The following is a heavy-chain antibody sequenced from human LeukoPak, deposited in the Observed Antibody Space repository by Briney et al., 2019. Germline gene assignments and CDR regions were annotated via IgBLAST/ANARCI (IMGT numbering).Heavy chain of an antibody. CDR3: ARNYYDGIASYFDY. Sequence: GPGGSLRLSYAASGFTFDDYGMSWVRQAPGKGLEWVSGINWNGGSTGYADSVKGRFTISRDNAKNSLYLQMNSLRAEDTAEYYCARNYYDGIASYFDYWGQGTLVTVSS. D-gene: IGHD3-22*01. CDR2: INWNGGST. J-gene: IGHJ4*02. CDR1: GFTFDDYG. V-gene: IGHV3-20*03.